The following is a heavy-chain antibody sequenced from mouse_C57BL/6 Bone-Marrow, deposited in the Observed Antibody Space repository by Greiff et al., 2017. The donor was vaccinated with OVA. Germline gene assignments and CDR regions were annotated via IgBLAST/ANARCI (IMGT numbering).Heavy chain of an antibody. D-gene: IGHD1-1*01. CDR1: GFNIKDDY. J-gene: IGHJ2*01. CDR3: TPIYYYGSSYSY. Sequence: EVQLQQSGAELVRPGASVKLSCTASGFNIKDDYMHWVKQRPEQGLEWIGWIDPENGDTAYASKFQGKATITADTSSNTAYLQLSSLTSEDTAVYYCTPIYYYGSSYSYWGQGTTLTVSS. CDR2: IDPENGDT. V-gene: IGHV14-4*01.